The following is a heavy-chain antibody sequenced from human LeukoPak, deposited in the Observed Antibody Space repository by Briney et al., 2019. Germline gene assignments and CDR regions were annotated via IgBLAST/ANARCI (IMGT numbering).Heavy chain of an antibody. J-gene: IGHJ4*02. D-gene: IGHD3-10*01. CDR2: ISSSSSTI. Sequence: PGGSLRLSCAASGFTFSSYSMNWVRQAPGKGLEWVSYISSSSSTIYYADSVKGRFTISRDNAKNSVYLQMNSLRAEDTAVYYCAREGRWFEFDYWGQGTLVTVSS. CDR1: GFTFSSYS. CDR3: AREGRWFEFDY. V-gene: IGHV3-48*01.